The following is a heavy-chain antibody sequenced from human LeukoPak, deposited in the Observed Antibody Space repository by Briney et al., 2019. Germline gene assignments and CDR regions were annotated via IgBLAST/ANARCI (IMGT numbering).Heavy chain of an antibody. V-gene: IGHV4-59*01. Sequence: PSETLSLTCTVSGGSISSYYWSWIRQPPGKGLEWIGYIYYSGSTNYNPSLKSRVTISVDTSKNQFSLKPSSVTAADTAVYYCARENVDTAMGTFDYWGQGTLVTVSS. CDR2: IYYSGST. J-gene: IGHJ4*02. CDR3: ARENVDTAMGTFDY. CDR1: GGSISSYY. D-gene: IGHD5-18*01.